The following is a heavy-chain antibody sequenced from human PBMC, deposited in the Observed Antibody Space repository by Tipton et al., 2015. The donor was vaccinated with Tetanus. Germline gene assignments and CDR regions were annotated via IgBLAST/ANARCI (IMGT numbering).Heavy chain of an antibody. CDR1: GFSFSNYK. J-gene: IGHJ4*02. V-gene: IGHV3-21*01. D-gene: IGHD6-25*01. Sequence: SLRLSCEVSGFSFSNYKMNWVRQGPGRGLEWVSSISSTSRYINYADSVKGRFIISRDNAKSSLFLEMNSLRADDTAVYLCVSGSALDYWGQGTLITVSS. CDR2: ISSTSRYI. CDR3: VSGSALDY.